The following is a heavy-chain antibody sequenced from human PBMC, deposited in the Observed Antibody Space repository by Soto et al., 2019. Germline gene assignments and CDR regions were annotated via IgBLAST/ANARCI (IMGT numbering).Heavy chain of an antibody. CDR1: GFTFSSYE. J-gene: IGHJ4*02. V-gene: IGHV3-48*03. CDR3: ARGSTDSYPGSRIFDF. CDR2: ISSSGSTI. D-gene: IGHD3-10*01. Sequence: EVQLVESGGGLVQPGGSLRLSCAASGFTFSSYEMNWVRQAPGKGLEWVSYISSSGSTIYYADSVKGRFTISRDNAKNSLYLQMNSLRAEDTAVYYCARGSTDSYPGSRIFDFWGRGTLVTVSS.